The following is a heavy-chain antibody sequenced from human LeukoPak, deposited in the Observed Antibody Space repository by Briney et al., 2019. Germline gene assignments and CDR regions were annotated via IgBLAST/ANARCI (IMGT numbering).Heavy chain of an antibody. CDR2: VYYSGNS. CDR3: AGVGYSCGSDC. V-gene: IGHV4-59*08. CDR1: GSSISSYY. D-gene: IGHD5-18*01. Sequence: SETLSLTFTVFGSSISSYYWSWLRQTPRKALEWIGYVYYSGNSNYTPSLKSRITISIDTSKDQFSLKLSSVSAADTAVYHCAGVGYSCGSDCWGQGTLVTVSS. J-gene: IGHJ4*02.